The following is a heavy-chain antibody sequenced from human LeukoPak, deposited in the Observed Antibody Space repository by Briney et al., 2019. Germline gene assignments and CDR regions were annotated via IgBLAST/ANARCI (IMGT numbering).Heavy chain of an antibody. CDR2: IYYRGST. J-gene: IGHJ6*03. Sequence: WETLSLTRSVSGGSLSSYYWRWIRQPPGKGLEWIGYIYYRGSTNYNPSLKSRVTISVDTSKNQFSLKLSSVTAAGTAVYYCARTTEGGYTYDYFYYYYMDVWGRGPAVTISS. CDR1: GGSLSSYY. D-gene: IGHD5-18*01. V-gene: IGHV4-59*01. CDR3: ARTTEGGYTYDYFYYYYMDV.